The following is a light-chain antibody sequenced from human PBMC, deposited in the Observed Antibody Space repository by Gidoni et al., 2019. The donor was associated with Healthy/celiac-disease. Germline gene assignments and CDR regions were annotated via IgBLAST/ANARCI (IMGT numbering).Light chain of an antibody. CDR2: WAS. Sequence: DIMMTQSPDPLAVSLGERATINCKSSQSVLYSSNNKNYLAWYQQKPGQPPKLLIYWASTRESGVPDRFSGSGSGTDFTLTISSLQAEDVAVYYCQQYYSTPLTFGPGTKVDIK. V-gene: IGKV4-1*01. CDR1: QSVLYSSNNKNY. CDR3: QQYYSTPLT. J-gene: IGKJ3*01.